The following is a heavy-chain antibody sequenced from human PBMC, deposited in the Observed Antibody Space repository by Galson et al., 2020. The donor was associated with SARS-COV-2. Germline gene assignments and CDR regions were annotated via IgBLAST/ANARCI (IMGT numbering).Heavy chain of an antibody. CDR3: ARRRQDVTKIVVAITAYYHYMDV. CDR1: GGSFSDYY. V-gene: IGHV4-34*01. CDR2: INHSGST. Sequence: SETLSLTCAVYGGSFSDYYWSWIRQSPGKGLEWIGEINHSGSTKSSPSLKSRVTIAVDTSKNQFSLKLTSITAADTAVYYCARRRQDVTKIVVAITAYYHYMDVWIQGTTVTISS. J-gene: IGHJ6*03. D-gene: IGHD3-22*01.